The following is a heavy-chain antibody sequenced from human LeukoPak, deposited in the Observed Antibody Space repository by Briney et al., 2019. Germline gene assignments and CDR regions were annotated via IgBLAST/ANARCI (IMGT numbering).Heavy chain of an antibody. CDR2: IYPGDSDT. CDR1: GYSFTSYW. V-gene: IGHV5-51*01. J-gene: IGHJ5*02. CDR3: ARPAPSGYPLDWFDP. D-gene: IGHD3-3*01. Sequence: GESLKICCKGSGYSFTSYWIGWVRQMPGKGLEWMGIIYPGDSDTRYSPSFQGQVTISADKSISTAYLQWSSLKASDTAMYYCARPAPSGYPLDWFDPWGQGTLVTVSS.